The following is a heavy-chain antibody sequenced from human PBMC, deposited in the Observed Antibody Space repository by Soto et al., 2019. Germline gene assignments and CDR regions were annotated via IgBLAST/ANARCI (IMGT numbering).Heavy chain of an antibody. CDR2: ISGSGGSP. V-gene: IGHV3-23*01. Sequence: PGGSLRLSCAASAFTFNNYAMSWVRQAPGKGLEWVSGISGSGGSPKYADSVKGRFTISRDNSKNTLYLQMNGLRAEDTAVYYCAKYCSSRICLYPYYYGMDVWGQGSTVTVSS. J-gene: IGHJ6*02. D-gene: IGHD2-2*01. CDR3: AKYCSSRICLYPYYYGMDV. CDR1: AFTFNNYA.